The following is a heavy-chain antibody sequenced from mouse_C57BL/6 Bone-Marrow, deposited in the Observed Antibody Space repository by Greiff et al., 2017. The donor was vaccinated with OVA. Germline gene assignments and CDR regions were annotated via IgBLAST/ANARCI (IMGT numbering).Heavy chain of an antibody. J-gene: IGHJ4*01. CDR2: IYPRSGNT. CDR1: GYTFTSYG. D-gene: IGHD2-2*01. V-gene: IGHV1-81*01. CDR3: ARGGGYDRRDYYAMDY. Sequence: QVQLQQSGAELARPGASVKLSCKASGYTFTSYGISWVKQRTGQGLEWIGEIYPRSGNTSYNEKFKGKATLTADKSSSTAYMELRSLTSEDSAVYFGARGGGYDRRDYYAMDYWGQGTSVTVSS.